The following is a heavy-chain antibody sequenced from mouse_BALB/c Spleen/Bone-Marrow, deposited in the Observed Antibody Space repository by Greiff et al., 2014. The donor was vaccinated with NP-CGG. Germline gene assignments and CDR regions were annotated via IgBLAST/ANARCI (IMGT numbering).Heavy chain of an antibody. V-gene: IGHV2-2*02. Sequence: QVQLQQSGPGLVQPSQSLSITCTVSGFSLTSYGVHWVRQSPGKGLEWLGGIWGGGSTDYNAAFISRLSISKDNSKSQVFFKMNSLQANDTAIYYCARNTYYGNPFAYWGQGTLVTVSA. CDR2: IWGGGST. J-gene: IGHJ3*01. D-gene: IGHD2-10*01. CDR1: GFSLTSYG. CDR3: ARNTYYGNPFAY.